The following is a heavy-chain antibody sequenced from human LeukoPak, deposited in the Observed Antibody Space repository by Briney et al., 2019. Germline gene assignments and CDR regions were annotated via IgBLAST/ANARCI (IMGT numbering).Heavy chain of an antibody. CDR3: AKVRVGTAHFDY. J-gene: IGHJ4*02. CDR2: ISHDGSNN. Sequence: GGSLRLSCAASGFTFSNYGMHWVRQAPGKGLEWVVVISHDGSNNNYADSVKGQFTISRDNSKNTLYLQMNSLRPEDTAVYYCAKVRVGTAHFDYWGQGTLATVSS. V-gene: IGHV3-30*18. D-gene: IGHD2-15*01. CDR1: GFTFSNYG.